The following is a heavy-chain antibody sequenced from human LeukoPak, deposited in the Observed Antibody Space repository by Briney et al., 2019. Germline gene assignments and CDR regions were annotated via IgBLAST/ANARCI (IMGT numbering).Heavy chain of an antibody. CDR3: VRHPGGGHIEGYLDF. CDR2: IYPSGDT. V-gene: IGHV4-39*01. CDR1: GDSSSGISYY. D-gene: IGHD3-16*01. Sequence: PSETLSLTCTVSGDSSSGISYYWGWIRQSPGTGLEWIGSIYPSGDTHYNPSLKSRLTVSVDMSKNQFFLKLTSVTAADTALYYCVRHPGGGHIEGYLDFWGQGVLVTVSS. J-gene: IGHJ4*02.